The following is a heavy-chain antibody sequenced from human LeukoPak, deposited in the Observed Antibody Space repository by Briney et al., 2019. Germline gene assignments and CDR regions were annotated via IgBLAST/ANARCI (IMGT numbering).Heavy chain of an antibody. Sequence: GGSLRLSCAASGFTFSSYDMHWVRQATGKGLEWVSAIGTAGDTYYPGSVKGRFTTSRENAKNSLYLQMNSLRAGDTAVYYCARAAYCSSTSCYLNYYYGMDVWGQGTTVTVSS. D-gene: IGHD2-2*01. J-gene: IGHJ6*02. CDR3: ARAAYCSSTSCYLNYYYGMDV. CDR1: GFTFSSYD. CDR2: IGTAGDT. V-gene: IGHV3-13*01.